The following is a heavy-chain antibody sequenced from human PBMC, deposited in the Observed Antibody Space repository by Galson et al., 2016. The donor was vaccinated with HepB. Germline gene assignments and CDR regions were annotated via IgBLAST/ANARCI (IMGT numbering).Heavy chain of an antibody. V-gene: IGHV4-31*03. CDR3: ARAPYNWHYFDF. D-gene: IGHD1-20*01. CDR2: IYDSATT. J-gene: IGHJ4*02. CDR1: GDSLNNGAYY. Sequence: TLSLTCTVSGDSLNNGAYYWSWIRQHPGKGLEWIGYIYDSATTHYNASLKSRVSISVDTSKNQFSLKLTSVTAADTAIYYCARAPYNWHYFDFWGQGALVAVSS.